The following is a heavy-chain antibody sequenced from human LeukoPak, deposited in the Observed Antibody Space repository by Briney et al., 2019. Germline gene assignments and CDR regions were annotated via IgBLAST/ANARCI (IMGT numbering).Heavy chain of an antibody. CDR3: AKVDGYNSGWYDS. Sequence: GGSLRLSCAASGFTFSSYAMHWVRQAPGKGLEWVAVISYDGSNKYYADSVKGRFTISRDNAKNSLYLQMDILKPEDTAFYYCAKVDGYNSGWYDSWGQGTLVTVSS. CDR1: GFTFSSYA. D-gene: IGHD6-19*01. V-gene: IGHV3-30-3*01. J-gene: IGHJ5*01. CDR2: ISYDGSNK.